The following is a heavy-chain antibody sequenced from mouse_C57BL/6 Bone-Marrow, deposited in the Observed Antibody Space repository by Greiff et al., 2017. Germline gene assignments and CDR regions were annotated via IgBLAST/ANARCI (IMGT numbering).Heavy chain of an antibody. CDR1: GYTFTDHT. J-gene: IGHJ3*01. Sequence: QVQLQQSDAELVKPGASVKISCKVSGYTFTDHTIHWMQQRPEQGLEWIGYIYPRDGSTKYTEKFKGKATLTADKASSTAYMQLNSLTSEDSAVXFCARRRDRQLRLRYAYWGQGTLVTVSA. CDR2: IYPRDGST. V-gene: IGHV1-78*01. CDR3: ARRRDRQLRLRYAY. D-gene: IGHD3-2*02.